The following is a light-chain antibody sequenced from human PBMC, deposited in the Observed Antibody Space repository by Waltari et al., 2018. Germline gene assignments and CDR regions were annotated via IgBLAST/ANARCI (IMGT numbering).Light chain of an antibody. V-gene: IGLV2-14*03. J-gene: IGLJ2*01. Sequence: QSALTQPASVSGSPGQSITISCIGTRSDIGGYDFVSWYQQHPDKVPKLLIHGVPNRASGISVRFSGSKSGNTAALTISGLQAEDEADYYCSSFSGTATEVIFGGGTRLTVL. CDR2: GVP. CDR3: SSFSGTATEVI. CDR1: RSDIGGYDF.